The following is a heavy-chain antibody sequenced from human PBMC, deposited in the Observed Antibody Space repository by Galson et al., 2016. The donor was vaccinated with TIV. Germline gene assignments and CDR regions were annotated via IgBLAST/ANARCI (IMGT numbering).Heavy chain of an antibody. D-gene: IGHD4-11*01. CDR1: GYSISSGYY. CDR3: ARMPRTVTPDTEYYFDW. Sequence: ETLSLTCAVSGYSISSGYYWGWIQQPPGKGLQWIGSFSHSGGTYYNPSLKSRVFVSVDTSENRLSLKMISVTAADTAVYYCARMPRTVTPDTEYYFDWWGQGTLVTVSS. J-gene: IGHJ4*02. V-gene: IGHV4-38-2*01. CDR2: FSHSGGT.